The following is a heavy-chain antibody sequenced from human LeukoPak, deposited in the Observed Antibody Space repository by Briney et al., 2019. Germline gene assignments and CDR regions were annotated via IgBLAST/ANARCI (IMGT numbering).Heavy chain of an antibody. J-gene: IGHJ4*02. CDR3: TKGRGI. V-gene: IGHV4-61*02. CDR1: GGSISSGSYY. D-gene: IGHD3-10*01. CDR2: IYTSGST. Sequence: SETLSLTCTVSGGSISSGSYYWSWIRQPAGKGLEWIGRIYTSGSTNYNPSLKSRVTISVLTSKNQFSLKLTSVTAADTAIYYCTKGRGIWGQGTLVTVSS.